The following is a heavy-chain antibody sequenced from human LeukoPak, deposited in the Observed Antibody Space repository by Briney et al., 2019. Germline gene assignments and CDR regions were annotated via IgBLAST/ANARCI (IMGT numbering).Heavy chain of an antibody. Sequence: PGGSLRLSCAASGFTFSSCAMSWVRQAPGKGLEWVSTISVSGVSTYYADSVKGRFTISRDNSKNTLYLQMNSLRAEDTAVYYCARSYGSGRTAHGMDVWGQGTTVTVSS. CDR2: ISVSGVST. D-gene: IGHD3-10*01. J-gene: IGHJ6*02. CDR1: GFTFSSCA. V-gene: IGHV3-23*01. CDR3: ARSYGSGRTAHGMDV.